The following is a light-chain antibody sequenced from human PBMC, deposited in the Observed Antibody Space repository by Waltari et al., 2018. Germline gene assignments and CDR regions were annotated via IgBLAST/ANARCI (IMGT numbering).Light chain of an antibody. CDR2: WAS. CDR3: QQYYSTLT. J-gene: IGKJ4*01. Sequence: DIVMTQSPDSLAVSLGERATINCKSSQRVLYRSNNKNYLAWYQQKPGQPPKLLIYWASTRESGVPDRFSGSGSGTDFTLTISSLQAEDVAVYYCQQYYSTLTFGGGTKVEIK. V-gene: IGKV4-1*01. CDR1: QRVLYRSNNKNY.